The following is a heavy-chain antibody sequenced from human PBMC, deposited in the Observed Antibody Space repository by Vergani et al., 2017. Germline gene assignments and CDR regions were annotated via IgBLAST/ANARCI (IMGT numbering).Heavy chain of an antibody. Sequence: EVQLVESGGGLVQPGGSLRLLCAASGFTFSSYWMHWVRQAPGKGLVWVSRINSDGSSTSYADSVKGRFTISRDNAKNTLYLQMNSLRAEDTAVYYCARDLLPNYDFWSGYSHAYYYYYGMDVWGQGTTVTVSS. V-gene: IGHV3-74*01. CDR1: GFTFSSYW. CDR2: INSDGSST. CDR3: ARDLLPNYDFWSGYSHAYYYYYGMDV. D-gene: IGHD3-3*01. J-gene: IGHJ6*02.